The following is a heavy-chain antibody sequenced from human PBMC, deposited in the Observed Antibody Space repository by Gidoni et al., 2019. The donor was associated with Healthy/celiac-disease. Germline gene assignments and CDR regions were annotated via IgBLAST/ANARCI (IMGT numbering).Heavy chain of an antibody. Sequence: QVQLVESGGGVVQPGRSLRLSCAASGFTFSSYAMHWVRQAPGKGLEWVAVISYDGSNKYYADSVKGRFTISRDNSKNTLYLQMNSLRAEDTAVYYCARGARGPLDYWGQGTLVTVSS. CDR2: ISYDGSNK. J-gene: IGHJ4*02. D-gene: IGHD1-26*01. V-gene: IGHV3-30-3*01. CDR3: ARGARGPLDY. CDR1: GFTFSSYA.